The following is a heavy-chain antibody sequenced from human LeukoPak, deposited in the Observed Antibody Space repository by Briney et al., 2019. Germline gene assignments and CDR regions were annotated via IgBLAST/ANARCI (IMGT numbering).Heavy chain of an antibody. V-gene: IGHV4-39*01. CDR3: ARRGIAAAGPFDY. CDR2: IYYSGST. D-gene: IGHD6-13*01. Sequence: SETLSLTCTVSGGSISSSSYYWGWIRQPPGKGLDWIGSIYYSGSTYYNPSLKSRVTISVDTSKNQFSLKLSSVTAADTAVYYCARRGIAAAGPFDYWGQGTLVTVSS. CDR1: GGSISSSSYY. J-gene: IGHJ4*02.